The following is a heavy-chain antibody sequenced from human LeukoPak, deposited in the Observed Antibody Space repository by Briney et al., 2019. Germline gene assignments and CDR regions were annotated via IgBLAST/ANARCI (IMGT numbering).Heavy chain of an antibody. CDR3: ATEGTMIVVVKENWFDP. D-gene: IGHD3-22*01. J-gene: IGHJ5*02. Sequence: SETLSLTXTVSGGSISSSSYYWGWIRQPPGTGLEWIGSIYYSGSTYYNPSLKSRVTISVDTSKNQFSLKLSSVTAADTAVYYCATEGTMIVVVKENWFDPWGQGTLVTVSS. CDR1: GGSISSSSYY. V-gene: IGHV4-39*01. CDR2: IYYSGST.